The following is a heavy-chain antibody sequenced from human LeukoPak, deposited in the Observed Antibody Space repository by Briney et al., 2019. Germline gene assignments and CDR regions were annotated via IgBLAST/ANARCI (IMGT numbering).Heavy chain of an antibody. CDR2: IIPILGIA. V-gene: IGHV1-69*04. CDR3: ARESSWEKTRYDY. CDR1: GGTFSSYA. J-gene: IGHJ4*02. Sequence: SVKVSCKASGGTFSSYAISWVRQAPGQGLEWMGRIIPILGIANYAQKFQGRVTITADKSTSTAYMELSSLRSEDTAVYYCARESSWEKTRYDYWGQGTLVTVSS. D-gene: IGHD6-13*01.